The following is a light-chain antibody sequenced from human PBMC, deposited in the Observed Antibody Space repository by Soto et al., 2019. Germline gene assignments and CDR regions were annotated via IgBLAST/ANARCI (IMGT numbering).Light chain of an antibody. Sequence: QSVLTQPPSASGSPGQSVTISCTGTSSDVGGYNYVSWYQQHPGKAPKLMIYEVTNRPSGVPDRFSGSKSGNTASLTVSGLQAEDEADYYCSPYSGSNNYVVFGGGTKVTV. CDR2: EVT. V-gene: IGLV2-8*01. J-gene: IGLJ2*01. CDR1: SSDVGGYNY. CDR3: SPYSGSNNYVV.